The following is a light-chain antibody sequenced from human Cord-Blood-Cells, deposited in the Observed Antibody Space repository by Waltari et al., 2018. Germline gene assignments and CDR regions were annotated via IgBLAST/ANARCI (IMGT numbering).Light chain of an antibody. CDR2: GTS. CDR3: QSYDSSLSGSVV. Sequence: QSVLTQPPSVSGAPGQRVTISCTGSSSNIGAGYDVHWYQQLPGTAPKLPIYGTSNRPSGVPDRCSGSKSGTSASLAITGLQTEDEADCYCQSYDSSLSGSVVFGGGTKLTVL. J-gene: IGLJ2*01. CDR1: SSNIGAGYD. V-gene: IGLV1-40*01.